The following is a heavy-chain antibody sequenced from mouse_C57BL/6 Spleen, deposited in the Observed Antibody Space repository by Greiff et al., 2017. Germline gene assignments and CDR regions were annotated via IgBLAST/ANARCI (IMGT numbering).Heavy chain of an antibody. CDR1: GFTFSSYA. Sequence: DVQLVESGGGLVKPGGSLKLSCAASGFTFSSYAMSWVRQTPEKRLEWVATISDGGSYTYYPDNVKGRFTISRDNAKNNLYLQMSHLKSEDTAMYYCARADGGGYYFDYWGQGTTLTVSS. V-gene: IGHV5-4*01. J-gene: IGHJ2*01. CDR2: ISDGGSYT. CDR3: ARADGGGYYFDY.